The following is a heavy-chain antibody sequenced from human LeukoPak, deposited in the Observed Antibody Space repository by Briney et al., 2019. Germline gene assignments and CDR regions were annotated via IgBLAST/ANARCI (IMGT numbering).Heavy chain of an antibody. CDR2: MNPNSGNT. CDR1: GYTFTSYD. J-gene: IGHJ6*03. V-gene: IGHV1-8*01. Sequence: ASVKVSCKASGYTFTSYDINWVRQATGQGLEWMGWMNPNSGNTGYAQKFQGRVTMTRNTAIRTAYVELSSLRSEDTAVYYCARRHWGFLEWLPPPHETTYYMDVWGKGTTVTVSS. D-gene: IGHD3-3*01. CDR3: ARRHWGFLEWLPPPHETTYYMDV.